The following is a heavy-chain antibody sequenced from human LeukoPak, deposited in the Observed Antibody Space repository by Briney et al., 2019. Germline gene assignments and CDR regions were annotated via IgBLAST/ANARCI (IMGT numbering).Heavy chain of an antibody. J-gene: IGHJ4*02. CDR3: ARGGHIVEGALGY. Sequence: GGSLRLSCAASGFSFSSFNMNWVRQAPGKGLEWVSYISGSGDTVYYADSVKGRFTISRVNTKNSVHLQMNSLRAEDTAVYYCARGGHIVEGALGYWGQGTLVTVSS. D-gene: IGHD5-12*01. CDR2: ISGSGDTV. V-gene: IGHV3-48*04. CDR1: GFSFSSFN.